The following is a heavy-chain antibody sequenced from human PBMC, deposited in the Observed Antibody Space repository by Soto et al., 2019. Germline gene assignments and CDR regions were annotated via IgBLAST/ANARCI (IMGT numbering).Heavy chain of an antibody. CDR2: INAGNGNT. J-gene: IGHJ4*02. CDR1: GYTFTSYA. Sequence: QVQLVQSGAEEKKPGASVKVSCKASGYTFTSYAMYWVRQAPGQGLEWMGWINAGNGNTKYSQKFQGRVTTTSDTSASPDNIEQSSLRTEDTAVNYFASSIMVVTALDYWGQGTLVTVSS. CDR3: ASSIMVVTALDY. D-gene: IGHD2-21*02. V-gene: IGHV1-3*05.